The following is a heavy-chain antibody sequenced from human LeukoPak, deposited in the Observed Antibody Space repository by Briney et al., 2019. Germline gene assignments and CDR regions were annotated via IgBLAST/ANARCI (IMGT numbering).Heavy chain of an antibody. V-gene: IGHV4-39*07. CDR1: GGSISFSSYY. CDR3: ARDAPYPPHTSPHDY. CDR2: IYYSGST. D-gene: IGHD1-26*01. Sequence: SETLSLTCSVSGGSISFSSYYWAWIRQPPGKGLEWIGSIYYSGSTYYNPSLKSRVTISVDTSKNQFSLKLSSVTAADTAVYYCARDAPYPPHTSPHDYWGQGTLVTVSS. J-gene: IGHJ4*02.